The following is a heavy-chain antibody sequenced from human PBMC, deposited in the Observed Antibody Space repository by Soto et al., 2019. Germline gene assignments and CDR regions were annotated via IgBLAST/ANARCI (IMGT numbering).Heavy chain of an antibody. CDR2: INPDNINT. J-gene: IGHJ5*02. CDR3: AVVFYYYGSGSDS. Sequence: QVQLVQSGAEVKKPGASVKVPCKASGYNFTDYALHWVRQAPGQGLEWMGWINPDNINTKYSQKFQGRVTISSDTSANTAYMELRSLTSEDTAVYYCAVVFYYYGSGSDSWGQGTLVIASS. D-gene: IGHD3-10*01. CDR1: GYNFTDYA. V-gene: IGHV1-3*01.